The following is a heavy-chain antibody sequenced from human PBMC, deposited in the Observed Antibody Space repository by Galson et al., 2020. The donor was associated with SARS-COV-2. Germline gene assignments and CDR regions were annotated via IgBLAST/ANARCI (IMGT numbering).Heavy chain of an antibody. CDR1: GFPFGDFA. V-gene: IGHV3-49*03. Sequence: GGSLRLSCTASGFPFGDFAMSWFRQAPGKGLEWVGFIRSKAYGGSTEHAASVKGRFIISRDDFKSIAYLQMNSLKTEDTAMYYCTRDNGITMVRGVIITGDYYYMDVWGKGTTVTVSS. CDR3: TRDNGITMVRGVIITGDYYYMDV. CDR2: IRSKAYGGST. J-gene: IGHJ6*03. D-gene: IGHD3-10*01.